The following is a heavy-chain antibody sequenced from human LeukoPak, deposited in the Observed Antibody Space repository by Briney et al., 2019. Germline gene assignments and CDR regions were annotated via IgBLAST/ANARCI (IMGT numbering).Heavy chain of an antibody. V-gene: IGHV4-39*01. CDR1: GGSISSYY. CDR2: IYYSGST. CDR3: ARPAQEYNWNYGY. D-gene: IGHD1-7*01. J-gene: IGHJ4*02. Sequence: PSETLSLTCTVSGGSISSYYWGWIRQPPGKGLEWIGSIYYSGSTYYNPSLKSRVTISVDTSKNQFSLKLSSVTAADTAVYYCARPAQEYNWNYGYWGQGTLVTVSS.